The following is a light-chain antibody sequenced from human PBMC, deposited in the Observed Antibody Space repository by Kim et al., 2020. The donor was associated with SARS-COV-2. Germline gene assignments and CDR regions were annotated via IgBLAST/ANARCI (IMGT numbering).Light chain of an antibody. CDR1: SLRSYY. Sequence: SSELTQDPAVSVALGQTVRITCQGDSLRSYYASWYQQKPGQAPVIVIYGKNNRPSGIPDRISDSSSGNTASLTITGAQAEDEADYYCTSRDSSGNHVVFG. CDR2: GKN. V-gene: IGLV3-19*01. J-gene: IGLJ2*01. CDR3: TSRDSSGNHVV.